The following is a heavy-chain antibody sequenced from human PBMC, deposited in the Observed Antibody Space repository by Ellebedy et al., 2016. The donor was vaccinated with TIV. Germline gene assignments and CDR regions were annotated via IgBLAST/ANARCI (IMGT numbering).Heavy chain of an antibody. D-gene: IGHD4-17*01. J-gene: IGHJ5*02. CDR1: GFTFSSYG. V-gene: IGHV3-30*02. CDR3: ARRGSYGDYAVQINNWFDR. CDR2: IRFDGSNK. Sequence: GGSLRLSCAASGFTFSSYGMHWVRQAPGKGLEWVAFIRFDGSNKYHADSVKGRFTISRDDSLNTLYLQMNSLRAEDTAVYYCARRGSYGDYAVQINNWFDRWGQGTLVIVSS.